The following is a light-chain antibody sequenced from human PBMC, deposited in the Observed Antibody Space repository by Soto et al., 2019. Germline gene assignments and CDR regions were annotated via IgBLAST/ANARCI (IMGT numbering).Light chain of an antibody. CDR1: SSDIGAYNF. CDR2: DVN. J-gene: IGLJ2*01. V-gene: IGLV2-14*03. CDR3: TSWTTSTTMI. Sequence: QAVVTQPASVSGSPGQSITISCTGTSSDIGAYNFVSWYQQHPGKAPKLMLYDVNIRPSGVSNRFSGSKSGNTASLTISGLQAEYEADYYCTSWTTSTTMIFGGGTQLTVL.